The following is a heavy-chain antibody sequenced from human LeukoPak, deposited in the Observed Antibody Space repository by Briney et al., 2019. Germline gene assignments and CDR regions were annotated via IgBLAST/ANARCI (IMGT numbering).Heavy chain of an antibody. V-gene: IGHV4-59*01. Sequence: PSETLSLTCTVSGGSISSYYWSWIRQPPGKGLEWIGYIYYSGSTNYNPSLKSRVTVSVDTSKNQFSLKLSSVTAADTAVYYCAREGLGELYIDYWGQGTLVTVSS. CDR3: AREGLGELYIDY. CDR2: IYYSGST. D-gene: IGHD3-10*01. CDR1: GGSISSYY. J-gene: IGHJ4*02.